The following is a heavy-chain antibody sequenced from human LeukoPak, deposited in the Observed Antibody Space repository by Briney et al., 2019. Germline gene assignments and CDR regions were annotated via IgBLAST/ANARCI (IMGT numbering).Heavy chain of an antibody. V-gene: IGHV4-31*03. D-gene: IGHD3-22*01. Sequence: PSETLSFTCTVSGGFISSGDYHWSWIRQHPEKGLEWIGYICYSGSSYYNPSLKSRVAMSVDTPKTQFSLKLSSLTAADTAVYYCARAGTASSAYSVDWFDPWGQGTLVIVSS. CDR1: GGFISSGDYH. J-gene: IGHJ5*02. CDR3: ARAGTASSAYSVDWFDP. CDR2: ICYSGSS.